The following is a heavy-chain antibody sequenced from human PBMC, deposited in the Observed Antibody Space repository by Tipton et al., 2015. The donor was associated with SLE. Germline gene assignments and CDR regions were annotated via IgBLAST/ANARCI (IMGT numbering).Heavy chain of an antibody. Sequence: TLSLTCSVSGGSITRGSYYWSWIRQPAGKGLEWIGGSTNYNPSLKSRVTISLDTSKNQFSLKLISVTAADTAVYYCARLVGGWHYFDYWGQGMPVSVSS. D-gene: IGHD6-19*01. CDR1: GGSITRGSYY. CDR3: ARLVGGWHYFDY. CDR2: GST. V-gene: IGHV4-61*02. J-gene: IGHJ4*02.